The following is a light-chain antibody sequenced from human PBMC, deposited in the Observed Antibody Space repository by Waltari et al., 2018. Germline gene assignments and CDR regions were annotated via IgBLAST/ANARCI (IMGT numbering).Light chain of an antibody. V-gene: IGKV4-1*01. CDR1: QSVLSDSSSKNY. CDR3: QQFYITPHT. Sequence: DIVMTQSPDMAGSLGERATVNCKSSQSVLSDSSSKNYLAWYQQKTGLPPKLLIYWASIREYGVPDRFSGSGSGTDFNLTIHSLQTEDVAVYFCQQFYITPHTFGQGTRLEIK. J-gene: IGKJ2*01. CDR2: WAS.